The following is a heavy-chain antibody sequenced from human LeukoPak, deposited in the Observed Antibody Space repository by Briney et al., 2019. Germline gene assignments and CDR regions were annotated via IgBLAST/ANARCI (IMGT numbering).Heavy chain of an antibody. CDR3: AREPVVPAANHYYYGMDV. CDR1: GFTFSSYE. CDR2: ISSSGSTI. Sequence: GGSLRLSCAASGFTFSSYEMNWVRQAPGKGLEWVSYISSSGSTIYYADSVKGRFTISRDNAKNSLYLQMNSLRAEDTAVYYCAREPVVPAANHYYYGMDVWGKGTTVTVSS. D-gene: IGHD2-2*01. J-gene: IGHJ6*04. V-gene: IGHV3-48*03.